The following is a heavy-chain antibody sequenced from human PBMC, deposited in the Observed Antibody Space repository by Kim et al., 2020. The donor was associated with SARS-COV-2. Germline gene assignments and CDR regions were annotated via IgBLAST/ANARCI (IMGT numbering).Heavy chain of an antibody. CDR3: ARDPGGRSWPYYYYYGMDV. V-gene: IGHV1-18*01. D-gene: IGHD6-13*01. Sequence: ASVKVSCKASGYTFTSYGISWVRQAPGQGLEWMGWISAYNGNTNYAQKLQGRVTMTTDTSTSTAYMELRSLRSDDTAVYYCARDPGGRSWPYYYYYGMDVWGQGTTVTVSS. CDR1: GYTFTSYG. J-gene: IGHJ6*02. CDR2: ISAYNGNT.